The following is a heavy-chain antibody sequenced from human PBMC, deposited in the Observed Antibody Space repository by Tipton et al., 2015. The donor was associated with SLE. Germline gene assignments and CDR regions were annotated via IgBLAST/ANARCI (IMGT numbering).Heavy chain of an antibody. V-gene: IGHV4-59*01. J-gene: IGHJ4*02. D-gene: IGHD6-19*01. CDR2: IYYSGST. Sequence: TLSLTCTVSGGSIINYCWSWIRQPPGMGLEWIGYIYYSGSTNYNPSLKSRVTISVDTSKNQFSLKLSSLTAADTAVYYCARGGAVGFDYWGQGTLVTVSS. CDR3: ARGGAVGFDY. CDR1: GGSIINYC.